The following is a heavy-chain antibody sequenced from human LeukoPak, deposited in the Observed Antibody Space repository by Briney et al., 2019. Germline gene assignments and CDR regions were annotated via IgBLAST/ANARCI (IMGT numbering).Heavy chain of an antibody. Sequence: GSVKVSCKASGYTFTSYGISWVRQAPGQGLEWMGWISAYNGNTNYEQKLQGRVTMTTDTSTSTAYMELRSLRSDDTAVYYCAGVIAAAGPFGHWGQGTLVTVSS. CDR3: AGVIAAAGPFGH. D-gene: IGHD6-13*01. V-gene: IGHV1-18*01. J-gene: IGHJ1*01. CDR2: ISAYNGNT. CDR1: GYTFTSYG.